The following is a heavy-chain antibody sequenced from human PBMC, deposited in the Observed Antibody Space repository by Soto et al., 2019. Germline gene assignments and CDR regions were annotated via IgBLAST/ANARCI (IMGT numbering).Heavy chain of an antibody. D-gene: IGHD5-12*01. Sequence: QVQLQESGPGLVKPSQTLSLTCTVSGGSISSGGYYWSWIRQHPGKGLEWIGYIYYSGSTYYNPSRKSRVNISVDTAKNQFSLKLSSVTAADTAVYYCARVVATIYPVYYYYYMDVWGKGTTVTVSS. J-gene: IGHJ6*03. V-gene: IGHV4-31*03. CDR2: IYYSGST. CDR3: ARVVATIYPVYYYYYMDV. CDR1: GGSISSGGYY.